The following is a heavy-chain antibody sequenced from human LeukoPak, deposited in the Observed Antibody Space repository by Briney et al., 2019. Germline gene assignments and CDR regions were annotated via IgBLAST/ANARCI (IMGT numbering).Heavy chain of an antibody. D-gene: IGHD3-10*01. J-gene: IGHJ6*03. CDR3: ARLAYGSGSYSPLDYYYYMDV. CDR1: GGSFSGYY. Sequence: SETLSLTCAVYGGSFSGYYWSWIRQPPGKGLEWIGEINHSGSTNYNPSLKSRVTISVDTSKNQFSLKLSSVTAADTAVYYCARLAYGSGSYSPLDYYYYMDVWGKGTTVTISS. CDR2: INHSGST. V-gene: IGHV4-34*01.